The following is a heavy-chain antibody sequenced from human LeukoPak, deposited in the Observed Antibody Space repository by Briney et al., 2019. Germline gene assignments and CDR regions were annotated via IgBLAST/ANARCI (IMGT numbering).Heavy chain of an antibody. CDR2: ISAYNGNT. CDR1: GYTFTGYY. V-gene: IGHV1-18*04. Sequence: GASVKVSCKASGYTFTGYYMHWVRQAPGQGLEWMGWISAYNGNTNYAQKLQGRVTMTTDTSTSTAYMELRSLRSDDTAVYYCARDSPSLLPFPSRSYYYYYMDVWGKGTTVTVSS. CDR3: ARDSPSLLPFPSRSYYYYYMDV. J-gene: IGHJ6*03.